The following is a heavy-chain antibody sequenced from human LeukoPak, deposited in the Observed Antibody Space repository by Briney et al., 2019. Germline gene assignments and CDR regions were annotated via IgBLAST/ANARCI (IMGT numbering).Heavy chain of an antibody. CDR3: ARVAPVLRFLEWLPGGNYFDY. Sequence: PSQTLSLTCTVSGGSISSGDYYWSWIRQPPGKGLEWIGYIYYSGSTYYNPSLKSRVTISVDTSKNQFSLKLSSVTAADTAVYYCARVAPVLRFLEWLPGGNYFDYWGQGTLVTVSS. CDR2: IYYSGST. J-gene: IGHJ4*02. V-gene: IGHV4-30-4*01. D-gene: IGHD3-3*01. CDR1: GGSISSGDYY.